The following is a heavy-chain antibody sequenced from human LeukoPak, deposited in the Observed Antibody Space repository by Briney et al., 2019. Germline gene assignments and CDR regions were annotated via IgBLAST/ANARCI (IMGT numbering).Heavy chain of an antibody. CDR3: ARVYRSGGSIDY. D-gene: IGHD2-15*01. Sequence: GGSLRLSCAASGFTFSDYYMTSIRQAPGKGLEWVSYISSSGSTVCYADSVKGRFTISRDNAKNSLYLRMNSLRAEDTAVYYCARVYRSGGSIDYWGQGTLVTVSS. V-gene: IGHV3-11*04. CDR1: GFTFSDYY. CDR2: ISSSGSTV. J-gene: IGHJ4*02.